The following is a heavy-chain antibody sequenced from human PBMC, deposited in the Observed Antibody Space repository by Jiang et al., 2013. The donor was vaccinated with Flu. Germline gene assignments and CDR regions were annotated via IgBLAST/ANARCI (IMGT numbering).Heavy chain of an antibody. V-gene: IGHV3-30-3*01. CDR2: ISYDGSNK. J-gene: IGHJ6*02. CDR1: GFTFSSYA. D-gene: IGHD3-10*01. CDR3: ARSVYGSGSYYGYYYYYGMDV. Sequence: VQLLESGGGVVQPGRSLRLSCAASGFTFSSYAMHWVRQAPGKGLEWVAVISYDGSNKYYADSVKGRFTISRDNSKNTLYLQMNSLRAEDTAVYYCARSVYGSGSYYGYYYYYGMDVWGQGTTVTVSS.